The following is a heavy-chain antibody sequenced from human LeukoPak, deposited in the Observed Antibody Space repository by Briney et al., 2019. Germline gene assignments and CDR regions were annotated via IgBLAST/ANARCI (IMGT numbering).Heavy chain of an antibody. Sequence: GASVKVSCKASGYTFTSYYMHWVRQAPGQGLEWMGIINPSGGSTSYAQKFQGRVTITADKSTSTAYMELSSLRSEDTAVYYCARDRSRNCSGGSCYSVIFRYYYYMDVWGKGTTVTVSS. V-gene: IGHV1-46*01. CDR1: GYTFTSYY. D-gene: IGHD2-15*01. J-gene: IGHJ6*03. CDR2: INPSGGST. CDR3: ARDRSRNCSGGSCYSVIFRYYYYMDV.